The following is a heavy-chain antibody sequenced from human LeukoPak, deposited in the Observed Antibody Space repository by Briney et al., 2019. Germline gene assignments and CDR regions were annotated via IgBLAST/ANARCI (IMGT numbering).Heavy chain of an antibody. J-gene: IGHJ6*02. Sequence: VASVKVSCKAPGGTFSSYAISWVRQAPGQGLEWMGGIIRIFGTANYAQKFQGRVTITADESTSTAYMDLSSLRSEDTAVYYCARAEAHIVVVPAAIRNSYYYYGMDVWGQGTTVTVSS. V-gene: IGHV1-69*13. CDR3: ARAEAHIVVVPAAIRNSYYYYGMDV. CDR2: IIRIFGTA. CDR1: GGTFSSYA. D-gene: IGHD2-2*02.